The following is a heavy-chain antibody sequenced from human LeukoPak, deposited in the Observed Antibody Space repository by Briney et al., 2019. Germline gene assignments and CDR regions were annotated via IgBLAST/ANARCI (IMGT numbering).Heavy chain of an antibody. D-gene: IGHD4-17*01. CDR3: VGEGKY. J-gene: IGHJ4*02. V-gene: IGHV3-53*01. CDR2: IYSGGGT. CDR1: GLSVSSTY. Sequence: GGSLRLSCTASGLSVSSTYMTWVRQAPGKGLEWVSVIYSGGGTNYADSLKGRFSISRDNSKNTLYLQMNSLRAEDTAVYYCVGEGKYWGQGTLVTVSS.